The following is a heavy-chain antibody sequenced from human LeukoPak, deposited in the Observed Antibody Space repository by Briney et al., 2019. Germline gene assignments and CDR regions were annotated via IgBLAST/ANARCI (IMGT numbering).Heavy chain of an antibody. J-gene: IGHJ4*02. CDR2: MNPNSGNT. V-gene: IGHV1-8*01. CDR1: GYTFTSYD. Sequence: ASVKVSFKASGYTFTSYDIDWVRQATGQGLEWMGWMNPNSGNTGYAQKFQGRVTMTRNTSISTAYMELSSLRSEDTAVYYCARLRGGTWIQLWSYDGVFDYWGQGTLVTVSS. CDR3: ARLRGGTWIQLWSYDGVFDY. D-gene: IGHD5-18*01.